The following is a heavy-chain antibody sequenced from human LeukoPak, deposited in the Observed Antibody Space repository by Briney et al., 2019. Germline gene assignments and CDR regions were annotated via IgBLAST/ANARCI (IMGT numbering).Heavy chain of an antibody. CDR2: ITEDGTST. V-gene: IGHV3-74*01. CDR1: GFTFSSYG. J-gene: IGHJ3*02. D-gene: IGHD2-21*02. CDR3: ARASRYCGGDCYSNEAFDI. Sequence: PGGSLRLSCAASGFTFSSYGMHWVRQAPGKGLVWVSHITEDGTSTTYADSVKGRFTISRDNAKNSLYLQMNSLRAEDTAVYYCARASRYCGGDCYSNEAFDIWGQGTMVTVSS.